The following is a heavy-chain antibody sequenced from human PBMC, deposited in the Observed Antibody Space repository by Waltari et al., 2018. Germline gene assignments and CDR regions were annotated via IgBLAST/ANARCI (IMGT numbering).Heavy chain of an antibody. V-gene: IGHV3-48*04. D-gene: IGHD3-22*01. CDR3: ARVSSYYDSSGYYLPSDY. CDR1: GFTFSSYS. CDR2: ISSSSSTI. Sequence: EVQLVESGGGLVQPGGSLRLSCAASGFTFSSYSMNWVRQAPGKGLEWVSYISSSSSTIYYADSVKGRFTISRDNAKNSLYLQMNSLRAEDTAVYYCARVSSYYDSSGYYLPSDYWGQGTLVTVSS. J-gene: IGHJ4*02.